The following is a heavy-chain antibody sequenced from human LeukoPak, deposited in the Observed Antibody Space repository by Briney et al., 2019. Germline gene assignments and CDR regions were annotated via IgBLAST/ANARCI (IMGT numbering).Heavy chain of an antibody. Sequence: GESLKISCKGSGYSFTSKWIGWVRQMPGEGLEWIGIIYPGESDTRYSPSFQGQVTISADKSISTAYLQWSSLKASDTAMYYCARQCGPWDYYFDYWGQGTLVTVSS. CDR1: GYSFTSKW. V-gene: IGHV5-51*01. D-gene: IGHD1-26*01. J-gene: IGHJ4*02. CDR2: IYPGESDT. CDR3: ARQCGPWDYYFDY.